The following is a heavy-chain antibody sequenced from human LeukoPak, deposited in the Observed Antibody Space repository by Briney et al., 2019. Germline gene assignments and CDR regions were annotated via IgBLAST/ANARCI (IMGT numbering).Heavy chain of an antibody. CDR2: IYYNWSP. CDR3: ARDERLSGYSYGRFDY. V-gene: IGHV4-59*01. CDR1: GGSISSYY. D-gene: IGHD5-18*01. Sequence: SETLSLTCTVSGGSISSYYWSWIRHPPGKGLEWIGYIYYNWSPNYNPSRKSRFPLPVDTSKNHFFLKLTSVAPPNTALYYLARDERLSGYSYGRFDYWGQGTLVTVSS. J-gene: IGHJ4*02.